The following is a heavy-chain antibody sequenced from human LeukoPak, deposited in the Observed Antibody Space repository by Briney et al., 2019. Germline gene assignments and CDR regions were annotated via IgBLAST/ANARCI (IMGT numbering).Heavy chain of an antibody. CDR1: GGSFSGYY. CDR3: ARGPRRIAAAGIAVAGRYDY. CDR2: INHSGST. Sequence: SETLSLTCAVYGGSFSGYYWGWIRQPPGKGLERIGEINHSGSTNYNPSLKSRVTISVDTSKNQFSLKLSSVTAADTAVYYCARGPRRIAAAGIAVAGRYDYWGQGTLVTVSS. V-gene: IGHV4-34*01. D-gene: IGHD6-19*01. J-gene: IGHJ4*02.